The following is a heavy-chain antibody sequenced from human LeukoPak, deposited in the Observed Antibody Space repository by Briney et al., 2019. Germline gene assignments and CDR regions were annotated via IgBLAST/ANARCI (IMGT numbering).Heavy chain of an antibody. V-gene: IGHV3-21*01. Sequence: PGGSLRLSCAASGFTFSSYSMNWVRQAPGKGLEWVSSISSSSSYIYYADSVKGRFTFSRDNAKNSLYLQMNSLRAEDTAVYYCASEDYGDYVKYFDYWGQGTLVTVSS. CDR3: ASEDYGDYVKYFDY. J-gene: IGHJ4*02. CDR1: GFTFSSYS. CDR2: ISSSSSYI. D-gene: IGHD4-17*01.